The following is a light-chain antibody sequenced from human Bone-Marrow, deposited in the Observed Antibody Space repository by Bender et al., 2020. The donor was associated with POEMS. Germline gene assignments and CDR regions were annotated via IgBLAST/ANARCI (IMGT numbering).Light chain of an antibody. CDR2: LYDHGRH. J-gene: IGLJ3*02. Sequence: QLVLTQSPSASASLGASVKLTCTLDSGHSGYAIAWHQQQPGKGPRYLMKLYDHGRHYKADGVPDRFSGSSSGAERYLSISSLQSEDEADYYCAVWDDSLNGWVFGGGTKLTVL. V-gene: IGLV4-69*02. CDR1: SGHSGYA. CDR3: AVWDDSLNGWV.